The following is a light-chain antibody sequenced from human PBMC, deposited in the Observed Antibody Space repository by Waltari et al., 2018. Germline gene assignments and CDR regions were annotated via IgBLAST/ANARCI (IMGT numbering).Light chain of an antibody. CDR2: DAS. Sequence: EIVLTQSPGTLSLSPGERATLSCRATQSVGRTLAWYQQKPGQAPRLLIYDASSRATGIPDRFSGSGYGTDFSLTISRLEPEDFAVYYCQKYGTLPATFGQGTKVEIK. V-gene: IGKV3-20*01. CDR3: QKYGTLPAT. CDR1: QSVGRT. J-gene: IGKJ1*01.